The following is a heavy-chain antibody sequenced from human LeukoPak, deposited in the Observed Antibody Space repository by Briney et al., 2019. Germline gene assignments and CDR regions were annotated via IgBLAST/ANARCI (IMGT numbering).Heavy chain of an antibody. D-gene: IGHD1-1*01. CDR2: IYPGDSDT. CDR1: GYSFTSYW. CDR3: ASTPTGYNNNWYYFDY. Sequence: GESLKISCKGSGYSFTSYWIGWVRQMPGKGLEWMGIIYPGDSDTRYSPSFQGQVTISADKSIRTAYLQWSSLKASDTATYYCASTPTGYNNNWYYFDYWGQGTLVTVSS. V-gene: IGHV5-51*01. J-gene: IGHJ4*02.